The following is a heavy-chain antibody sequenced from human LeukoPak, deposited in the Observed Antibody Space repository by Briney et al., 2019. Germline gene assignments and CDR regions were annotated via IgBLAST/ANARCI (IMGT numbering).Heavy chain of an antibody. V-gene: IGHV3-21*01. CDR2: ISSSSIYI. CDR1: GFTFSSYS. CDR3: ARDPTTYGSGSYYYYFDY. Sequence: GGSLRLSCAASGFTFSSYSMNWVRQAPGKGLKWVSSISSSSIYIYYADSVKGRFTISRDNAKNSLYLQMNSLRAEDTAVYYCARDPTTYGSGSYYYYFDYWGQGTLVTVSS. J-gene: IGHJ4*02. D-gene: IGHD3-10*01.